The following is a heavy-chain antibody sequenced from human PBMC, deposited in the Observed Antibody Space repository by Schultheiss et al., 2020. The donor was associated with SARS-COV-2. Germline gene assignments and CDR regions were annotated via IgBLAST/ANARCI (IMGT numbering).Heavy chain of an antibody. Sequence: SETLSLTCTVSGGSISSGGYYWSWIRQPAGKGLEWIGRIYTSGSTNYNPSLKSRVTISVDTSKNQFSLKLSSVTAADTAVYYCARHRVVVVPAATDWFDPWGQGTLVTVSS. J-gene: IGHJ5*02. CDR2: IYTSGST. V-gene: IGHV4-61*02. CDR1: GGSISSGGYY. D-gene: IGHD2-2*01. CDR3: ARHRVVVVPAATDWFDP.